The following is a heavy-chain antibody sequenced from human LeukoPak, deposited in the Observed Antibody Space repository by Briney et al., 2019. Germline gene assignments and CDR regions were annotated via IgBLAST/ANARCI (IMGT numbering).Heavy chain of an antibody. CDR3: VRDFRSADY. Sequence: PGGSLRLSCAASGFTFSSYSMNWVRQAPGKGPMWVSRICPDGTVTNYADSVKARFSISRDNARNTVYLQMNSLRAEDTAVYYCVRDFRSADYWGQGTLVTVSS. V-gene: IGHV3-74*01. CDR1: GFTFSSYS. J-gene: IGHJ4*02. CDR2: ICPDGTVT.